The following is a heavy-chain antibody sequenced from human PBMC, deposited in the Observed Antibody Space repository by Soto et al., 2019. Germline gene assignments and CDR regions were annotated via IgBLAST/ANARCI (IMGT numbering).Heavy chain of an antibody. V-gene: IGHV4-4*07. CDR2: IYTSGST. CDR3: ARGWYCSSTSCYTADV. Sequence: QVQLQESGPGLVKPSETLSLTCTVSGGSISSYYWSWIRQPAGKGLEWIGRIYTSGSTNYNPSLKSRVTMSVDTSKNQFSLKLSSVTAADTAVYYCARGWYCSSTSCYTADVWAKGPRSPSP. D-gene: IGHD2-2*02. J-gene: IGHJ6*02. CDR1: GGSISSYY.